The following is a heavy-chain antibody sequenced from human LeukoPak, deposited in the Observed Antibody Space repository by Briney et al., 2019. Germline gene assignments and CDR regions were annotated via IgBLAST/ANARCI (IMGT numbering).Heavy chain of an antibody. CDR3: AKGGVRSSYLDY. D-gene: IGHD3-10*01. J-gene: IGHJ4*02. CDR2: ISGSGGST. V-gene: IGHV3-23*01. CDR1: GFTFSSYA. Sequence: GGSLRLSCAASGFTFSSYAMSWVRQAPGKGLEWVSTISGSGGSTYYADSAKGRFTISRDNSKNTLYLQMNSLRAEDTAVYYCAKGGVRSSYLDYWGQGTLVTVSS.